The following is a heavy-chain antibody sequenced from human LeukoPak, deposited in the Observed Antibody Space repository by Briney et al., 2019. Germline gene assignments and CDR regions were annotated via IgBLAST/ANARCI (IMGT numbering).Heavy chain of an antibody. CDR3: ARGVQGYYYYYYMDV. J-gene: IGHJ6*03. D-gene: IGHD4/OR15-4a*01. V-gene: IGHV3-23*01. CDR1: AFTFSNYA. CDR2: ISGSGAIS. Sequence: PGGSLRLSCAASAFTFSNYAMTWVRQAPGKGLEWVSTISGSGAISYYADSVKGRFTLSRDKAKNSLYMQMNSLRAQDTPVYYCARGVQGYYYYYYMDVWGKGTTVTISS.